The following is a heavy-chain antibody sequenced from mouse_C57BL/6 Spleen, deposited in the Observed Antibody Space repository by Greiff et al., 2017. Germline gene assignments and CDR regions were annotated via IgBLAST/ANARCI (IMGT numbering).Heavy chain of an antibody. CDR3: TRGGYYGSTDYYFDY. J-gene: IGHJ2*01. V-gene: IGHV5-9-1*02. CDR1: GFTFSSYA. Sequence: EVQRVESGEGLVKPGGSLKLSCAASGFTFSSYALSWVRQTPEKRLEWVAYISSGGDYIYYADTVKGRFTISRDNARNTLYLQMSSLKSEDTAMYYCTRGGYYGSTDYYFDYWGQGTTLTVSS. CDR2: ISSGGDYI. D-gene: IGHD1-1*01.